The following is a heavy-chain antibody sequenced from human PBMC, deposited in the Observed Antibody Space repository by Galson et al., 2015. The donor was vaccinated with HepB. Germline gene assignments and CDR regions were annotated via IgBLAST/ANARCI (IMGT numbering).Heavy chain of an antibody. CDR2: IFYSGPA. V-gene: IGHV4-4*02. Sequence: SETLSLTCAVSGDSISSSNWWNWVRQSPGKGLEWIGNIFYSGPAAWSLKSRVTISVDTSKNQFSLRLRSVTDADTAVYYCAREDCPPSGYNSVGYSHYHYGMDVWGQGTTVTVSS. CDR3: AREDCPPSGYNSVGYSHYHYGMDV. J-gene: IGHJ6*02. D-gene: IGHD5-18*01. CDR1: GDSISSSNW.